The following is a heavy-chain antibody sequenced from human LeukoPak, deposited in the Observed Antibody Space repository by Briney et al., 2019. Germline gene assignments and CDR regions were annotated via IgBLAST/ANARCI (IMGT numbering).Heavy chain of an antibody. V-gene: IGHV3-74*01. Sequence: GGSLRLSCAASGFTFSSYWMHWVRQAPGKGLVWVSRINDDGSSTTYADSVKGRFTISRDNAKNTLYLQMNSPRPEDTAVYYCAKDVSRGSGALGDYWGQGTLVTVSS. CDR1: GFTFSSYW. CDR2: INDDGSST. CDR3: AKDVSRGSGALGDY. J-gene: IGHJ4*02. D-gene: IGHD3-10*01.